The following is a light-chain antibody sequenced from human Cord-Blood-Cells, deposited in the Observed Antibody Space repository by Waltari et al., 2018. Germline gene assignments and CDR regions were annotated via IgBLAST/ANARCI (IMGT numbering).Light chain of an antibody. CDR1: SSNIGAGHD. CDR3: QSYDSSLSGV. Sequence: QSVLTQPPSVSGAPGQGVTISCTGSSSNIGAGHDGHWYQQLPGTAPNRLIYGNSNRPSGVPDRFSGSKSGTSASLAITGLQAEDEADYYCQSYDSSLSGVFGGGTKLTVL. J-gene: IGLJ3*02. CDR2: GNS. V-gene: IGLV1-40*01.